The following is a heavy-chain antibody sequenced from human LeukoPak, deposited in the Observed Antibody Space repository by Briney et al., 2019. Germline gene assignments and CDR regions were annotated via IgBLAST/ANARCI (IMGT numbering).Heavy chain of an antibody. Sequence: PGGSLRLSCAASGFTVSSNYMSWVRQAPGKGLEWGSVIYSGGSTYYADSVKGRFTISRDNSKNTLYLQMNSLRAEDTAVYYCARGAEAGRSKSYYLEYWGQGTLVTVSS. CDR3: ARGAEAGRSKSYYLEY. J-gene: IGHJ4*02. CDR1: GFTVSSNY. D-gene: IGHD6-13*01. CDR2: IYSGGST. V-gene: IGHV3-53*01.